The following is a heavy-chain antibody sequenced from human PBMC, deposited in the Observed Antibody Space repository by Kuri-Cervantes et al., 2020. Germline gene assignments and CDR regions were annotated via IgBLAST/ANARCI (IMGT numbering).Heavy chain of an antibody. CDR1: GYTFTSYG. D-gene: IGHD3-10*01. J-gene: IGHJ2*01. Sequence: ASVKVSCKASGYTFTSYGISWVRQAPGQGLEWMGWINPNSGGTNYAQKFQGRVTMTRDTSISTAYMELSRLRSDDTAVYYCARICGSGSHRNQPRHYWYFDLWGRGTRVTSSS. CDR3: ARICGSGSHRNQPRHYWYFDL. CDR2: INPNSGGT. V-gene: IGHV1-2*02.